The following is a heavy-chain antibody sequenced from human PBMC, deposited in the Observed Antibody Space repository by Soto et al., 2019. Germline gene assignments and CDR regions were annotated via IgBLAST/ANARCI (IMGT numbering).Heavy chain of an antibody. J-gene: IGHJ6*02. D-gene: IGHD6-13*01. Sequence: EVQLVETGGGLIQPGGSLRLSCAASGFTVSSNYMSWVRQAPGKGLEWVSVIYSGGSTYYADSVKGRFTISRDNSKNTLYLQMNSLRAEDTAVYYCARESSSSWYGGGGMDVWGQGTTVTVSS. V-gene: IGHV3-53*02. CDR3: ARESSSSWYGGGGMDV. CDR2: IYSGGST. CDR1: GFTVSSNY.